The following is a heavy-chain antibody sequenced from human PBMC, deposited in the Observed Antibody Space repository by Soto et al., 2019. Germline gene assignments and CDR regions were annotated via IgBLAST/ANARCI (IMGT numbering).Heavy chain of an antibody. CDR1: GFTFSSYA. CDR3: AKVIAPRGFSYYYYGMDV. CDR2: ISGSGGST. V-gene: IGHV3-23*01. Sequence: GGSLRLSCAASGFTFSSYAMNWVRQAPGKGLEWVSGISGSGGSTYSADSVKGRFTISRDNSKNTLYLQMNSLRAEDTAVYYCAKVIAPRGFSYYYYGMDVWGQGTTVTVSS. D-gene: IGHD6-6*01. J-gene: IGHJ6*02.